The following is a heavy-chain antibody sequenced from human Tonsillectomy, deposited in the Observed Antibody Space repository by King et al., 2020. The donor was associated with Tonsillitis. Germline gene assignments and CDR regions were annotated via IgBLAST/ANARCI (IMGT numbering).Heavy chain of an antibody. CDR1: GGSISSGSYY. CDR2: IYTSGST. V-gene: IGHV4-61*02. J-gene: IGHJ5*02. Sequence: LQLQESGPGLVKPSQTLSLTCNVSGGSISSGSYYWSWIRQPAGKGLEWIGRIYTSGSTNYNPSLKSRVTMSVATSKNQFSLKLSSVTAAATAVYYCARETSYDFWSGYPNWFDPWGQGTLVTVSS. D-gene: IGHD3-3*01. CDR3: ARETSYDFWSGYPNWFDP.